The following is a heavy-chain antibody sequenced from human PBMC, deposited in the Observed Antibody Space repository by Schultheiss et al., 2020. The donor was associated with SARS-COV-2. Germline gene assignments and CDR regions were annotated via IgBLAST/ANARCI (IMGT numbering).Heavy chain of an antibody. J-gene: IGHJ4*02. CDR2: INSDGSST. CDR1: GFTFSSYA. D-gene: IGHD2-15*01. V-gene: IGHV3-74*01. Sequence: GESLKISCAASGFTFSSYAMSWVRQAPGKGLVWVSRINSDGSSTGYADSVKGRFTISRDNAKNTLFLQMNTLRSDDTAVYYCVRDPDSGGYYWGQGTQVTVSS. CDR3: VRDPDSGGYY.